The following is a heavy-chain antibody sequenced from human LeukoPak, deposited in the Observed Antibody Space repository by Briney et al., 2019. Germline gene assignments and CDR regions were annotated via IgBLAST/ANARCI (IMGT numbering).Heavy chain of an antibody. V-gene: IGHV3-74*01. CDR2: INSGGSST. CDR3: ARGGDYLFEY. D-gene: IGHD4-17*01. CDR1: GFTFSSYW. J-gene: IGHJ4*02. Sequence: GGSLRLSCAASGFTFSSYWMHWVRQVPGKGLVWVSRINSGGSSTSHADSVKGRFTISRDNAKNTLYLQMNSLRAEDTAVYYCARGGDYLFEYWGQGTLVTVSS.